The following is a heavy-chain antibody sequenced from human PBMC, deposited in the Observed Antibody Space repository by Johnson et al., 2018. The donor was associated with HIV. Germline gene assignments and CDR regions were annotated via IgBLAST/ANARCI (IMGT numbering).Heavy chain of an antibody. CDR1: GFTVSRNY. CDR3: ARDGRDLVTRGSFDI. Sequence: VQLVESGGGLVQPGGSLRLSCAASGFTVSRNYMSWVRQAPGKGLEWVSSISGGNTYYADSVTGRFTISRDNSKNFLYLQMNSLRPEDTAVYYCARDGRDLVTRGSFDIWGQGTMVTVSS. V-gene: IGHV3-66*02. J-gene: IGHJ3*02. D-gene: IGHD5-18*01. CDR2: ISGGNT.